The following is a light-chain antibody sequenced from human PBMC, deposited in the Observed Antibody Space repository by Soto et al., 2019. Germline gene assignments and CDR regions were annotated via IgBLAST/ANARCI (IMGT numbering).Light chain of an antibody. J-gene: IGKJ5*01. CDR1: RSISSW. Sequence: FQTNQSSSTLAASGRGKVNVTCRASRSISSWLAWYQQKPGKAPKLLIYKASSLESGVPSRFSGSRSGTDFTLTISSLHPEDVATYYCQQTFSAPSINFGQGTRLEI. CDR2: KAS. CDR3: QQTFSAPSIN. V-gene: IGKV1-5*03.